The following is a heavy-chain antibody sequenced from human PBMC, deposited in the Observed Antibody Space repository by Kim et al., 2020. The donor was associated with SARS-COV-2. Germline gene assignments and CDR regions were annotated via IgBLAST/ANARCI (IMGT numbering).Heavy chain of an antibody. CDR1: GGSFSGYY. CDR2: INHSGST. J-gene: IGHJ5*02. Sequence: SETLSLTCAVYGGSFSGYYWSWIRQPPGKGLEWIGEINHSGSTNYNPSLKSRVTISVDTSKNQFSLKLSSVTAADTAVYYCARAPPRGYNWNSNWFDPWGQGTLVTVSS. V-gene: IGHV4-34*01. D-gene: IGHD1-7*01. CDR3: ARAPPRGYNWNSNWFDP.